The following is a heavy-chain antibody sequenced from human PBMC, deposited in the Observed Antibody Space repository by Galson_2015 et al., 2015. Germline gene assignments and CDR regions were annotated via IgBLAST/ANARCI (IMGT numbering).Heavy chain of an antibody. Sequence: SLRLSCASSGFTFSNYSMSWVRQAPGKGPEWISYITSRSSTIYYSDSVKGRFTISRDNAKNSLYPEMKSLRDEDTALYYCARVLGYCSGTSCYSVGAFDIWGQGTMVTVSS. V-gene: IGHV3-48*02. CDR2: ITSRSSTI. D-gene: IGHD2-15*01. J-gene: IGHJ3*02. CDR1: GFTFSNYS. CDR3: ARVLGYCSGTSCYSVGAFDI.